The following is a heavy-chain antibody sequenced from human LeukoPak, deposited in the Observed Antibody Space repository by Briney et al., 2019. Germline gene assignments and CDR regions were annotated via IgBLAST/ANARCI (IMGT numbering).Heavy chain of an antibody. CDR3: ARLGSAAAGSRYFDY. V-gene: IGHV4-39*01. CDR1: GGSISSSSYY. D-gene: IGHD6-13*01. J-gene: IGHJ4*02. Sequence: SETLSLTCAVSGGSISSSSYYWGWIRQPPGKGLEWIGSIYYSGSTYYNPSLKSRVTISVDTSNNQFSLKLSSVTAADTAVYYCARLGSAAAGSRYFDYWGQGTLVTVSS. CDR2: IYYSGST.